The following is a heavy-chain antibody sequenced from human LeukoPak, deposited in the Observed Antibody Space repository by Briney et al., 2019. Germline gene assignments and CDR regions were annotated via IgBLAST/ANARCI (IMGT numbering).Heavy chain of an antibody. CDR3: ARGSYQIVY. V-gene: IGHV3-7*04. CDR1: GFSFSTYW. J-gene: IGHJ4*02. Sequence: GGSLRLSCAASGFSFSTYWMSWVRQAPGKGQEWVANIKHDGSEKYYVDSVKGRFTISRDNAKNSLYLQMDSLRAEDTAVYYCARGSYQIVYWGQGTLVTVSS. D-gene: IGHD3-16*02. CDR2: IKHDGSEK.